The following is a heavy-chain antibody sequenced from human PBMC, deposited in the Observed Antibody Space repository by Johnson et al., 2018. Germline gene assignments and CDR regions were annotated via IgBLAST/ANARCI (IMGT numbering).Heavy chain of an antibody. CDR1: GGSISSYY. CDR2: MYYSGRP. J-gene: IGHJ6*02. CDR3: ARATHYYYGMDV. V-gene: IGHV4-59*01. Sequence: QVQLVESGPGLVKPSETLSLSCTVSGGSISSYYWSWIRQPPGKGMGRIGYMYYSGRPSYNPSLKSHVTISVDTSKNQFSLKLSSVTAAEPAVYGCARATHYYYGMDVWGQGTTVTVSS.